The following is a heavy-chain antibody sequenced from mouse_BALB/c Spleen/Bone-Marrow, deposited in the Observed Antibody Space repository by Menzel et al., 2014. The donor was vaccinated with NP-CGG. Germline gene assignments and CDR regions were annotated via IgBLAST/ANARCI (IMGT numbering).Heavy chain of an antibody. CDR2: IDPANGNT. Sequence: EVQLQQSGAELVKPGASVKLSCTASGFNIKDTYMHWVKQRPEQGLEWIGRIDPANGNTKYDPKFQGKATITADTSSNTAYMQLSSLTSEDTAVNYCAPYYYGSSLFAYWGQGTLVTVSA. CDR3: APYYYGSSLFAY. CDR1: GFNIKDTY. D-gene: IGHD1-1*01. J-gene: IGHJ3*01. V-gene: IGHV14-3*02.